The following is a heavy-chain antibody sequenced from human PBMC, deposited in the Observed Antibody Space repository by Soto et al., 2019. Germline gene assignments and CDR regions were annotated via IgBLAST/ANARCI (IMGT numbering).Heavy chain of an antibody. CDR3: ARLLVPAAPLYYFDY. Sequence: SETLSLTCTVSGGSISSYYWSWIRQPPGKGLEWIGYIYYSGSTNYNPSLKSRVTISVDTSKNQFSLKLSSVTAADTAVYYCARLLVPAAPLYYFDYWGQGTLVTVSS. D-gene: IGHD2-2*01. V-gene: IGHV4-59*08. CDR2: IYYSGST. CDR1: GGSISSYY. J-gene: IGHJ4*02.